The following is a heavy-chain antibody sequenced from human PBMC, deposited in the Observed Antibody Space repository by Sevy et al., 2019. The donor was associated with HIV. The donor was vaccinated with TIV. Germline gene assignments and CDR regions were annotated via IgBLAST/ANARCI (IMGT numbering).Heavy chain of an antibody. CDR2: IKQRGSER. CDR3: AREQTESGSMDY. J-gene: IGHJ4*02. CDR1: GFTFSRHW. D-gene: IGHD2-2*01. Sequence: GGSLRLSCAASGFTFSRHWMTWVRQAPGKGLEWVANIKQRGSERHYVESVKGRFTISRDDAQNSVYLQMNSLRPEDTAVYYCAREQTESGSMDYWGQGTLVTVSS. V-gene: IGHV3-7*01.